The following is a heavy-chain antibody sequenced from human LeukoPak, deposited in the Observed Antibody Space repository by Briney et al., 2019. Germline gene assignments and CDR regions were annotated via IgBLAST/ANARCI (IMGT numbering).Heavy chain of an antibody. CDR1: GFSISSGYY. J-gene: IGHJ4*02. V-gene: IGHV4-38-2*02. CDR3: ARDQGGNPIDY. D-gene: IGHD4-23*01. CDR2: IHHSGST. Sequence: SETLSLTCTVSGFSISSGYYWGWTRQPPGKGLDWIGSIHHSGSTYYNASLKSRVTISVDTSKNQFSLKLSSVTAADTAVYYCARDQGGNPIDYWGQGTLVTVSS.